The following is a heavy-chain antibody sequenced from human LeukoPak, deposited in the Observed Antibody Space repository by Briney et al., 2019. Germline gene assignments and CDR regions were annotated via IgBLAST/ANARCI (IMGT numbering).Heavy chain of an antibody. CDR2: IVVGSGNT. D-gene: IGHD4-17*01. CDR1: GFTFTSSA. J-gene: IGHJ4*02. Sequence: GTSVKVSCKASGFTFTSSAVQWVRQARGQRLEWIGWIVVGSGNTNYAQKFPERVTITRDMSTSTSYMELSSLRSEDTAVYYCAAVRAYGDYGWGFDYWGQGTLVTVSS. CDR3: AAVRAYGDYGWGFDY. V-gene: IGHV1-58*01.